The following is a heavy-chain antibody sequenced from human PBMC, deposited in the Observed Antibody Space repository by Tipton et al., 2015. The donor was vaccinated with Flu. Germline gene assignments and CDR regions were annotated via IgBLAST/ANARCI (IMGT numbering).Heavy chain of an antibody. Sequence: TLSLTCAVYGGSFSGYYWSWIRQPPGKGLEWIGEINHSGSTNYNPSLKSRGTISVDTSKNKFSLKLSSVTAADTAVYYCAGGGDSSGWYTYWGQGTLVTVSS. J-gene: IGHJ4*02. D-gene: IGHD6-19*01. CDR3: AGGGDSSGWYTY. CDR1: GGSFSGYY. V-gene: IGHV4-34*01. CDR2: INHSGST.